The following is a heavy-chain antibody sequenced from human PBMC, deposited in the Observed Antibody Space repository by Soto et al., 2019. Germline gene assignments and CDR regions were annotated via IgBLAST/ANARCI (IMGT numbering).Heavy chain of an antibody. V-gene: IGHV3-53*01. CDR1: GFTVSSNY. J-gene: IGHJ4*02. CDR2: IYSGGST. Sequence: GGSLRLSCAASGFTVSSNYMSWVRQAPGKGLEWVSVIYSGGSTYYADSVKGRFTISRDNSKNTLYLQMNSLRAEDTAVYYCARVVISGWFYDYWGQGTLVTVSS. CDR3: ARVVISGWFYDY. D-gene: IGHD6-19*01.